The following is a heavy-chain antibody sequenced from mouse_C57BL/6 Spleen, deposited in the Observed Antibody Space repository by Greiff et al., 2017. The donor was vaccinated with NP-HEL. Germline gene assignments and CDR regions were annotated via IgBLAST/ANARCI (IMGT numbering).Heavy chain of an antibody. Sequence: DVKLVESVAELVRPGASVKLSCTASGFNIKNTYMHWVKQRPEQGLEWIGRIDPANGNTKYAPKFQGKATITADTSSNTAYLQLSSLTSEDTAIYYCARSVVAYYYAMDYWGQGTSVTVSS. V-gene: IGHV14-3*01. CDR1: GFNIKNTY. J-gene: IGHJ4*01. D-gene: IGHD1-1*01. CDR3: ARSVVAYYYAMDY. CDR2: IDPANGNT.